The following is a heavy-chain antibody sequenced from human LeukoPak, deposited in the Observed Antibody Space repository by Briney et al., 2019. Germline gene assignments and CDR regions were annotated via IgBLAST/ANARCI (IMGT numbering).Heavy chain of an antibody. J-gene: IGHJ4*02. CDR3: ATLSLNWNYNHYFDF. D-gene: IGHD1-7*01. CDR2: IRSDGSIK. CDR1: GFTFNTYA. Sequence: PGGSLRLSCAASGFTFNTYAMHWIRLAPGRGLEWVAFIRSDGSIKNYADSVKGRFTISRDNSKNTLYLQMNSLRVEDTGVYYCATLSLNWNYNHYFDFWGQGTLVTISS. V-gene: IGHV3-30*02.